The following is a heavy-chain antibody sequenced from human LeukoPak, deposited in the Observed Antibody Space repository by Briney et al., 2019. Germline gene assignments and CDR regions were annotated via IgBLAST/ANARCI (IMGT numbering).Heavy chain of an antibody. V-gene: IGHV3-11*01. J-gene: IGHJ6*02. CDR2: ISSSGSTI. D-gene: IGHD3-16*01. CDR1: GFTFSDYY. CDR3: AREAPYRYSIHYYGMDV. Sequence: GGSLRLSCAASGFTFSDYYMSWIRQAPGKGLEWVSYISSSGSTIYYADSVKGRFTISRDNAKNSLYLQMNSLRAEDTAVYYCAREAPYRYSIHYYGMDVWGQGTTVTVSS.